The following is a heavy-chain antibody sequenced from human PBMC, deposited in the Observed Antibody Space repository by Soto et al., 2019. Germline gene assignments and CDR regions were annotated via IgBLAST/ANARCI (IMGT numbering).Heavy chain of an antibody. D-gene: IGHD3-22*01. Sequence: QLQESGPGLVKPSETLSLTCVVSGDSVTDYSWTWIRRPAGGGLEWLGIVYRSGATSYSPSLASRVTMSVDTSKNRFPLQLPSVSAADSAVYYCARVFFTDSRGYPRPIFDSWVPETLVSVSS. CDR2: VYRSGAT. V-gene: IGHV4-4*07. CDR3: ARVFFTDSRGYPRPIFDS. J-gene: IGHJ4*02. CDR1: GDSVTDYS.